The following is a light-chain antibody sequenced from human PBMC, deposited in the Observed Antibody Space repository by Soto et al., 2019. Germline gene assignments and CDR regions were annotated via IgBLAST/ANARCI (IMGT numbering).Light chain of an antibody. CDR3: LQRIEFPWT. Sequence: DIVMTQTPLSLPVTPGEPASISCRSSQSLFDSDDGNTYLDWYLQKPGQSPQLLISTLWYRASGVPDRFTGSGSGTDFTLEISRVEAEDVGVYYCLQRIEFPWTFGQGTKVQIK. J-gene: IGKJ1*01. V-gene: IGKV2-40*01. CDR1: QSLFDSDDGNTY. CDR2: TLW.